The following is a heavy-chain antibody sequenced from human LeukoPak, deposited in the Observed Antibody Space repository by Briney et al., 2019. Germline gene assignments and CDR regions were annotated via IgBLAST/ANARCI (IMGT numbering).Heavy chain of an antibody. J-gene: IGHJ4*02. CDR2: ISSSGSTI. Sequence: PGGSLRHSYAASGFTFSTYELNWVRQAPGKGLEWVSYISSSGSTIYYADSVKGRFTISRDNAKNSLYLQMNSLRAEDTAVYYCARTRSHDCWGQGTLVTVSS. D-gene: IGHD6-13*01. CDR1: GFTFSTYE. V-gene: IGHV3-48*03. CDR3: ARTRSHDC.